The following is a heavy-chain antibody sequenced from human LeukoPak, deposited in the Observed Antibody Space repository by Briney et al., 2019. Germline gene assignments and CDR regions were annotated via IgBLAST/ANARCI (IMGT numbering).Heavy chain of an antibody. J-gene: IGHJ3*02. CDR1: GYTFTSYA. Sequence: ASVKVSCKASGYTFTSYAMHWVRQAPGQRLEWMGWINAGNGNTKYPQKFQGRVTITRDTSASTAYMELSSLRSEDTAVYYCARKIAVAPVREGAFDIWGQGTMVTVSS. CDR3: ARKIAVAPVREGAFDI. CDR2: INAGNGNT. D-gene: IGHD6-19*01. V-gene: IGHV1-3*01.